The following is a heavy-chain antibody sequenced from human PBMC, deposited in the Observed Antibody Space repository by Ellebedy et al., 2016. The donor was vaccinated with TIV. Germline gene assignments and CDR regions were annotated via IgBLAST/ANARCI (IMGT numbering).Heavy chain of an antibody. J-gene: IGHJ4*02. CDR3: TREPNYESGLY. CDR1: GFTFGDSA. CDR2: IRRELYGGTA. D-gene: IGHD3-10*01. V-gene: IGHV3-49*03. Sequence: GGSLRLSCTTSGFTFGDSAMTWFRQAPGKRLEWVGFIRRELYGGTAEYAASVKGRFIISRDDSKSIAYLQMNSLKTEDTAMYHCTREPNYESGLYWGQGTLVTGSS.